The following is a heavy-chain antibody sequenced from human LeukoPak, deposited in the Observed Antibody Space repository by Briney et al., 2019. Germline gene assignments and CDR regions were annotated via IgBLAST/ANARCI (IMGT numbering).Heavy chain of an antibody. Sequence: GASVKVSCKVSGYTFTSHGISWVRQAPGQGLEGMGWISAYNGNTNYAQKLQGRVTMTTDTSTSTAYMELRSLRSDDTAVYYCARDHSPMVRGVIVYWGQGTLVTVSS. CDR3: ARDHSPMVRGVIVY. CDR1: GYTFTSHG. J-gene: IGHJ4*02. V-gene: IGHV1-18*01. D-gene: IGHD3-10*01. CDR2: ISAYNGNT.